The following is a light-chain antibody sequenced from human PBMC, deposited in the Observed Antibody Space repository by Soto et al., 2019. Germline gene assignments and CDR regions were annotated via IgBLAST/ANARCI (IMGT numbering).Light chain of an antibody. V-gene: IGKV3-20*01. CDR3: EYYGTSIT. CDR2: GTS. J-gene: IGKJ4*01. Sequence: EIVLTQSPGTLSLSPGERATLSCRASQSISNNHLAWYQQKPGQAPRLPIHGTSNRATGIPDRFSGSGSGTDFTLTFSRLEPEDFAVYYCEYYGTSITFGGGTKVDIK. CDR1: QSISNNH.